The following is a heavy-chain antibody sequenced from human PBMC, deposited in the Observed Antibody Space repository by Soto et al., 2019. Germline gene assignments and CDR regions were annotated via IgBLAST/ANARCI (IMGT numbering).Heavy chain of an antibody. V-gene: IGHV1-2*04. CDR3: ARGARGYSYGYNGQDY. CDR2: INPNSGGT. J-gene: IGHJ4*02. D-gene: IGHD5-18*01. CDR1: GYTFTGYY. Sequence: QVQLVQSGAEVKKPGASVKVSCKASGYTFTGYYMHWVRQAPGQGLEWMGWINPNSGGTNYAQKFQAWVTMTRDTAIRTAYMELSRLRSDDTAVYYCARGARGYSYGYNGQDYWGQGPLVTVSS.